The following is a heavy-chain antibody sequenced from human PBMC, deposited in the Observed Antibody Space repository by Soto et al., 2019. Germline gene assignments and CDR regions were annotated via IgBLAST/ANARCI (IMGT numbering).Heavy chain of an antibody. CDR2: FDPEDGET. CDR3: ATGWVVVVADVRSAKYGMDV. Sequence: GASVKVSCKASGYNFTSYGISWVRQAPGKGLEWMGGFDPEDGETIYAQKFQGRVTMTEDTSTDTAYMELSSLRSEDTAVYYCATGWVVVVADVRSAKYGMDVWGQGTTVTVSS. V-gene: IGHV1-24*01. D-gene: IGHD2-15*01. CDR1: GYNFTSYG. J-gene: IGHJ6*02.